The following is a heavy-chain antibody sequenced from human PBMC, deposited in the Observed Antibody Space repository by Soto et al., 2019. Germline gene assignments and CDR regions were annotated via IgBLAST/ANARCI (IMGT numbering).Heavy chain of an antibody. CDR1: GYTFTTYG. J-gene: IGHJ5*02. CDR3: ARDLIAVRPGWFDP. Sequence: ASVKVSCKASGYTFTTYGINWVRQAPGQGPEWMGWISAYNGDTKYAQKLQDRVTMTTDTSTSTAYMELRSLRSDDTAVYYCARDLIAVRPGWFDPWGQGTLVTVSS. CDR2: ISAYNGDT. D-gene: IGHD6-6*01. V-gene: IGHV1-18*01.